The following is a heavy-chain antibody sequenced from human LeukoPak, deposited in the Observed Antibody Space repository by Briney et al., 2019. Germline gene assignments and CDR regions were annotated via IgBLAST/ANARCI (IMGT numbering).Heavy chain of an antibody. Sequence: ASVKVSCKPSGYTFTSYAMHWVRQAPRQRLEWMGWINAGNGNTKYSQKFQGRVIITRDTSASTAYMELSSLRSEDTAVYYCARSGGGGIDYWGQGTLVTVSS. CDR2: INAGNGNT. V-gene: IGHV1-3*01. J-gene: IGHJ4*02. CDR3: ARSGGGGIDY. D-gene: IGHD3-16*01. CDR1: GYTFTSYA.